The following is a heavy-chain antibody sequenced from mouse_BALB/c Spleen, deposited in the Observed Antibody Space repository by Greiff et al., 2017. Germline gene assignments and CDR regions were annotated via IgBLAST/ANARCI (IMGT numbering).Heavy chain of an antibody. CDR2: ISSGGST. CDR1: GFTFSSYA. CDR3: ARGCDYDQGFAY. Sequence: EVQGVESGGGLVKPGGSLKLSCAASGFTFSSYAMSWVRQTPEKRLEWVASISSGGSTYYPDSVKGRFTISRDNARNILYLQMSSLRSEDTAMYYCARGCDYDQGFAYWGQGTLVTVSA. V-gene: IGHV5-6-5*01. D-gene: IGHD2-4*01. J-gene: IGHJ3*01.